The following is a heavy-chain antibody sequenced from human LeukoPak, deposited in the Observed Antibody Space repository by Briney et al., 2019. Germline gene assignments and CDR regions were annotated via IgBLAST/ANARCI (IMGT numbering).Heavy chain of an antibody. V-gene: IGHV3-21*01. J-gene: IGHJ4*02. CDR1: GFTFSTYS. Sequence: PGGSLRLSCAASGFTFSTYSMNWVRQVPGKGPEWVSCISSSSTDIYYADSLKGRFTISRDNAKNSLYLQMNSLRAEATAVYFCTRNSGYDDYWGQGTLVTVSS. CDR2: ISSSSTDI. D-gene: IGHD5-12*01. CDR3: TRNSGYDDY.